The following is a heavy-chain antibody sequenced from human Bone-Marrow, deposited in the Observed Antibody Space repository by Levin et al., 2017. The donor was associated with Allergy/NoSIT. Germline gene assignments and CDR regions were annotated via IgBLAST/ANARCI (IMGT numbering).Heavy chain of an antibody. CDR2: INTKTGNP. Sequence: ASVKVPCKASGYTFSSYAMNWVRQAPGQGLEWMGWINTKTGNPTYAQGFTGRFVFSLDTSASTAYLQISSLKTEDTAVYYCARALSASWYDWFDPWGQGTLVTVSS. J-gene: IGHJ5*02. V-gene: IGHV7-4-1*02. CDR1: GYTFSSYA. CDR3: ARALSASWYDWFDP. D-gene: IGHD6-13*01.